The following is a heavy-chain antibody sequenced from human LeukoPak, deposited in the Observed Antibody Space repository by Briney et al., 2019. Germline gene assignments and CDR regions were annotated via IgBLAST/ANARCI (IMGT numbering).Heavy chain of an antibody. CDR1: GYTFTSYG. J-gene: IGHJ6*03. Sequence: ASVKVSCKASGYTFTSYGISWVRQAPGQGLEWMGWISAYNGNTNYAQKLQGRVTMTTDTSTSTAYMVLRSLRSDDTAVYYCARDGTYYDFWSGYLTYYYYYYMDVWGKGTTVTVSS. D-gene: IGHD3-3*01. CDR3: ARDGTYYDFWSGYLTYYYYYYMDV. V-gene: IGHV1-18*01. CDR2: ISAYNGNT.